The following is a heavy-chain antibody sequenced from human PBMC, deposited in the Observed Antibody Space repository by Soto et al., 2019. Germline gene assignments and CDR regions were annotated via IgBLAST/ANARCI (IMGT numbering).Heavy chain of an antibody. CDR3: ARDMTTVTDNWFDP. J-gene: IGHJ5*02. D-gene: IGHD4-4*01. Sequence: GGSLRLCCAASGFTFSDYYMSWIRQAPGKGLEWVSYISSSGSTIYYADSVKGRFTISRDNAKNSLYLQMNSLRAEDTAVYYCARDMTTVTDNWFDPWGQGTLVTVSS. CDR2: ISSSGSTI. V-gene: IGHV3-11*01. CDR1: GFTFSDYY.